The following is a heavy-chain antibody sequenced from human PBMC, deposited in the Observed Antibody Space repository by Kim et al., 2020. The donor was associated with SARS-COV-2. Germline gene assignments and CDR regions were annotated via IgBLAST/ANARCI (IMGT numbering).Heavy chain of an antibody. CDR3: ARDLTGSIDY. V-gene: IGHV3-33*01. Sequence: SNIHDADSVKGRFTISRDNSKNTLYLQMNSLRAEDTAVYYCARDLTGSIDYWGQGTLVTVSS. J-gene: IGHJ4*02. CDR2: SNI. D-gene: IGHD1-20*01.